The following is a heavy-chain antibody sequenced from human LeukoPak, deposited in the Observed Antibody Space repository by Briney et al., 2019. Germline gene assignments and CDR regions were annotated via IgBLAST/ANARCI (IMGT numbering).Heavy chain of an antibody. CDR1: GGSFSGYY. Sequence: SETLSLTCAVYGGSFSGYYWSWIRQPPGKGLEWIGEINHSGSTNYNPSLKSRVTISVDTSKNQFSLKLSSVTAADTAVYYCARRLRYFDWLYYNWFDPWGQGTLVTVSS. CDR3: ARRLRYFDWLYYNWFDP. CDR2: INHSGST. D-gene: IGHD3-9*01. V-gene: IGHV4-34*01. J-gene: IGHJ5*02.